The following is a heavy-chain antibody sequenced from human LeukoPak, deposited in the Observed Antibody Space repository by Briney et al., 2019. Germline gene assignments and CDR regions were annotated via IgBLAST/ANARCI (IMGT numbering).Heavy chain of an antibody. Sequence: GGSLRLSCAASGFTFSSYSMNWVRQAPGKGLEWVSSISSSSYIYYADSVKGRFTISRDNAKNSLYLQMNSLRAEDTAVYYCARDARDFTVFDYWGQGTLVTVSS. CDR1: GFTFSSYS. CDR3: ARDARDFTVFDY. V-gene: IGHV3-21*01. D-gene: IGHD3-3*01. J-gene: IGHJ4*02. CDR2: ISSSSYI.